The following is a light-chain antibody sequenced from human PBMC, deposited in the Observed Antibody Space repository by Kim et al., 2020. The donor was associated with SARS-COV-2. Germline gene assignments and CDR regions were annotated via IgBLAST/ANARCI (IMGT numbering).Light chain of an antibody. CDR3: LQHSIYPPYS. V-gene: IGKV1-17*03. CDR2: AAS. J-gene: IGKJ2*03. Sequence: ASVGARVTITCRASQGISIYVAWFQQKPGKVPKRLIYAASNLQSGVPSRFSGSGSGTEFTLTISSLQPEDFATYYCLQHSIYPPYSFGQGTKLEI. CDR1: QGISIY.